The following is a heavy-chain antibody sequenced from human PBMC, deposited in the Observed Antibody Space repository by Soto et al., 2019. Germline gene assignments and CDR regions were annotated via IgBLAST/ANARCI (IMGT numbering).Heavy chain of an antibody. J-gene: IGHJ4*01. D-gene: IGHD3-10*01. CDR2: ISAYNGNT. CDR1: GYTFSSYV. CDR3: ARGGRLGITVVRGAFAPICDY. V-gene: IGHV1-18*01. Sequence: ASVKVSCKASGYTFSSYVMHWVRQAPGQGLEWMGWISAYNGNTNYAQKLQGRVTMTTDTSTSTAYMELRSLRSDDTAVYYCARGGRLGITVVRGAFAPICDYWG.